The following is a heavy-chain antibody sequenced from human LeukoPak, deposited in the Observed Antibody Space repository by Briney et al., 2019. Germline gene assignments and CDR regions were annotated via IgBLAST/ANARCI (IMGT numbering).Heavy chain of an antibody. D-gene: IGHD5-24*01. CDR3: ARSHVATSLRDY. Sequence: PSETVSLTCTVSGDSITSRNYFWGWIRQPPGKGLEWIGNIYYSGTTHYNPSLKSRVTISVDTSNNQFSLKLNSVTAADTATYYCARSHVATSLRDYWGQGTLVTVSS. CDR1: GDSITSRNYF. V-gene: IGHV4-39*01. J-gene: IGHJ4*02. CDR2: IYYSGTT.